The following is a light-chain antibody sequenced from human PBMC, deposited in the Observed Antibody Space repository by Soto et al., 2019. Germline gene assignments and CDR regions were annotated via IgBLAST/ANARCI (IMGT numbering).Light chain of an antibody. CDR2: AAS. CDR3: QQYENLPT. CDR1: QRVSTW. V-gene: IGKV1D-16*01. J-gene: IGKJ5*01. Sequence: ASVVDRFTISCRASQRVSTWLAWYQQKPGKAPKLLIYAASRLQSGVPSRFSGSGSGTDFILTISSLQPEDIATYYCQQYENLPTFGQGTRLEIK.